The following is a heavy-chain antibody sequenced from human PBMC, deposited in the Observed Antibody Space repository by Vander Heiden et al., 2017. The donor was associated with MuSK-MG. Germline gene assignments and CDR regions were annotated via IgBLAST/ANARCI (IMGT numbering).Heavy chain of an antibody. J-gene: IGHJ3*02. V-gene: IGHV3-13*01. CDR2: IGTAGDT. D-gene: IGHD3-10*01. CDR1: GFTFSSYD. Sequence: EVQLVESGGGLVQPGGSLRLSCAASGFTFSSYDMHWVRQATGKGLEWVSAIGTAGDTYEPGSVKGRFTISRENAKNSLYLQMNSMRAGDTAVYYCARATMVSAFDIWGQGTMVTVYS. CDR3: ARATMVSAFDI.